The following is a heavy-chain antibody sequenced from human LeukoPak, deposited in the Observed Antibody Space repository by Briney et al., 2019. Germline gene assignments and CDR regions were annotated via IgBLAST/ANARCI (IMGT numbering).Heavy chain of an antibody. V-gene: IGHV3-64*02. J-gene: IGHJ5*02. CDR3: AKDLSRAVAADWFDP. D-gene: IGHD6-19*01. CDR1: GFTFRSYA. CDR2: ISSNGYST. Sequence: GGSLRLSCVASGFTFRSYATHWVRQAPGKGLEYVSAISSNGYSTYYADSVKGRFTSSRDNSKNTLYLQMGSLRAEDMAVYYCAKDLSRAVAADWFDPWDQGSLVTVSS.